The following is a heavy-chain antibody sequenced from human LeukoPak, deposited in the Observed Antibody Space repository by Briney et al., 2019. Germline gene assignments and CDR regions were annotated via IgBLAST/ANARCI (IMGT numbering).Heavy chain of an antibody. V-gene: IGHV3-7*01. CDR1: GFTFSSYW. CDR2: IKQDGNEK. J-gene: IGHJ5*02. CDR3: ARDDCSSISRYHNWFDP. Sequence: GGSLRLSCAASGFTFSSYWMSWVRQAPGKGLEWVANIKQDGNEKYYVDSVKGRFTISRDNAKNSLYLQMNSLRAEDTAVYYCARDDCSSISRYHNWFDPWGQGTLVTVSS. D-gene: IGHD2-2*01.